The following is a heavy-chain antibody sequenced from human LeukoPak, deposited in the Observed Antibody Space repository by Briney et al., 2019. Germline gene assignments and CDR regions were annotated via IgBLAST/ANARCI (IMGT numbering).Heavy chain of an antibody. J-gene: IGHJ4*02. CDR2: IYYTGST. CDR1: GGSISSTNFY. CDR3: ASGIAVPD. V-gene: IGHV4-39*01. Sequence: SETLSLTCTVSGGSISSTNFYWGWIRRPPGKGLEWIGSIYYTGSTYHNPSLKSRVTISIDTSKNQFSLRLSSVTAADTALYYCASGIAVPDWGQGTLVTVSS. D-gene: IGHD2-21*01.